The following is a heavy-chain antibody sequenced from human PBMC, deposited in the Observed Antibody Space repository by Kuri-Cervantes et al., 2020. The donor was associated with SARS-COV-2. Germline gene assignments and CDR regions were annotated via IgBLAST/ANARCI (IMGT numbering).Heavy chain of an antibody. CDR3: ARVRVIVRRPGKRGDGIDAFDI. V-gene: IGHV1-46*01. Sequence: ASVKVSCKASGYTFTSYYMHWVRQAPGQGLEWMGIINPSGGSTSYAQKFQGRVTMTRDTSTSTVYMELSSLRSEDTAVYYCARVRVIVRRPGKRGDGIDAFDIWGQGKMVTVSS. J-gene: IGHJ3*02. CDR1: GYTFTSYY. CDR2: INPSGGST. D-gene: IGHD2/OR15-2a*01.